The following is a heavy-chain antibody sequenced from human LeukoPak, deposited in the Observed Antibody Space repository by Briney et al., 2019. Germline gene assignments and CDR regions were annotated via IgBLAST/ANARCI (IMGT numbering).Heavy chain of an antibody. V-gene: IGHV3-30*02. CDR3: AKDRGSGTYYLIPDY. CDR1: GFLFSGFG. J-gene: IGHJ4*02. Sequence: PGGSLRLSCETSGFLFSGFGMHWVRQSPGKGLEWIAFISYDGSKKYYGDSVKGRFTISRDSSKNILYLQMNALTTEDMAVYYCAKDRGSGTYYLIPDYWGQGTLVIVSS. CDR2: ISYDGSKK. D-gene: IGHD3-10*01.